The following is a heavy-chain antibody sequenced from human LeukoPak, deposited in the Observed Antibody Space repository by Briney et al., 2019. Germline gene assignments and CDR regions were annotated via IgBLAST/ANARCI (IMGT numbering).Heavy chain of an antibody. Sequence: PGGSLRLSCAASGFTFSSYWMSWVRQAPGKGLEWVANIKQDGSEKNYVDSVKGRFTISRDNAKNSLYLQMNSLRAEDTAVYYCARVHSGSYYVVDYWGQGTLVTVSS. CDR1: GFTFSSYW. V-gene: IGHV3-7*01. J-gene: IGHJ4*02. D-gene: IGHD1-26*01. CDR3: ARVHSGSYYVVDY. CDR2: IKQDGSEK.